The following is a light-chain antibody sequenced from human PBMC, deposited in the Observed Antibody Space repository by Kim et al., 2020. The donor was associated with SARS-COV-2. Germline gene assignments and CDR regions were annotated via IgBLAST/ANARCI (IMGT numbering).Light chain of an antibody. CDR2: AAS. CDR3: QQSYSTPIT. J-gene: IGKJ5*01. Sequence: ASVGDRVTIPCRASQSISSYLNWYQQKPGKAPKLLIYAASSLQSGVPSRFSGSGSGTDFTLTISSLQPEDFATYYCQQSYSTPITFGQGTRLEIK. V-gene: IGKV1-39*01. CDR1: QSISSY.